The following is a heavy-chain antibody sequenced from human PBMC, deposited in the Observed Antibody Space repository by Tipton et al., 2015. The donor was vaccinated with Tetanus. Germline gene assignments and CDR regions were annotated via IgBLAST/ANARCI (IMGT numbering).Heavy chain of an antibody. D-gene: IGHD3-22*01. Sequence: VQLVQTGAEVKKPGESLRISCKGSGYSFTSYWISWVRRMPGKGLEWMRRIDPSDSYTNYSPSFQGHVTISADKSISTAYLQWGSLKAWGTAMYYCARHRDDSWALDYWGQGTLVTVSS. J-gene: IGHJ4*02. CDR3: ARHRDDSWALDY. CDR2: IDPSDSYT. CDR1: GYSFTSYW. V-gene: IGHV5-10-1*01.